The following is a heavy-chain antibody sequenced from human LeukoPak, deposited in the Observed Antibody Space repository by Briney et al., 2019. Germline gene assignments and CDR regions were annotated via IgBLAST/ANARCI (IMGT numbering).Heavy chain of an antibody. D-gene: IGHD2-2*01. Sequence: GGSLRLSCAASGLTFSSYAMSWVRQAPGKGLEWVSAISGSGGSTYYADSVKGRFTISRDNSKNTLYLQMNSLRAEDTAVYYCVKTSGGVVVPAAIDYWGQGTLVTVSS. CDR1: GLTFSSYA. CDR3: VKTSGGVVVPAAIDY. J-gene: IGHJ4*02. V-gene: IGHV3-23*01. CDR2: ISGSGGST.